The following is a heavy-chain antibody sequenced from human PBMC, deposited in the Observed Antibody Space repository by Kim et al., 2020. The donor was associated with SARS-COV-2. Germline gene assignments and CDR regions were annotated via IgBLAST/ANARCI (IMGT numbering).Heavy chain of an antibody. Sequence: ASVKVSCKASGYTFTGYYMHWVRQAPGQGLEWMGRINPNSGGTNYAQKFQGRVTMTRDTSISTAYMELSRLRSDDTAVYYCAREQYYDFWSGYYGVDYWGQRTLVTVSS. CDR2: INPNSGGT. CDR1: GYTFTGYY. J-gene: IGHJ4*02. V-gene: IGHV1-2*06. CDR3: AREQYYDFWSGYYGVDY. D-gene: IGHD3-3*01.